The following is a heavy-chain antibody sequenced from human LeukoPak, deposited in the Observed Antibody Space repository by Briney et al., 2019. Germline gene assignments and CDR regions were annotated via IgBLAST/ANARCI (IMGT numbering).Heavy chain of an antibody. J-gene: IGHJ4*02. D-gene: IGHD5-12*01. CDR1: GYSISSGYY. V-gene: IGHV3-20*04. CDR3: ARARESGYDYCADY. CDR2: INWNGGST. Sequence: PSETLSLTCAVSGYSISSGYYWGWIRQPPGKGLEWVSGINWNGGSTGYADSVKGRFTISRDNAKNSLYLQMNSLRAEDTALYYCARARESGYDYCADYWGQGTLVTVSS.